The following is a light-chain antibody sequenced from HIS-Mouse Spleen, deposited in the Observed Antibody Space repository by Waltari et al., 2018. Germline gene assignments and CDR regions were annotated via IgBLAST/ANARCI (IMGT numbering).Light chain of an antibody. CDR1: SSDVGSYNL. J-gene: IGLJ3*02. CDR3: CSYAGSSTWV. Sequence: QSALTQPASVSGSPGQPITISCTGTSSDVGSYNLRFWYQQHPGKAPKLMIYEGSKRPSGVSNRFSGSKSGNTASLTISGLQAEDEADYYCCSYAGSSTWVFGGGTKLTVL. V-gene: IGLV2-23*01. CDR2: EGS.